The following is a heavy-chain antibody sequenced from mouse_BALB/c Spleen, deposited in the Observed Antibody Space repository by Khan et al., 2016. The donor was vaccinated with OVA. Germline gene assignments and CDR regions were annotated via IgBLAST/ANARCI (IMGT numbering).Heavy chain of an antibody. V-gene: IGHV1S81*02. CDR3: ARIKKILATYFDY. D-gene: IGHD1-1*01. J-gene: IGHJ2*01. Sequence: QVQLQQSGAELVKAGASVKMSCKASGYTFTSYWMHWVKQRLGQGLEWFAETNPTNGRTYYNEKFKSKATLTVDKSSSTAYMLLSGPTFEDSAVYYYARIKKILATYFDYWGQGTTLTVSS. CDR2: TNPTNGRT. CDR1: GYTFTSYW.